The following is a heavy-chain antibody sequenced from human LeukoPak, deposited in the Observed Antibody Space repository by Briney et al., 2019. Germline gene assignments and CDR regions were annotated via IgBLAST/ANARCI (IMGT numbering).Heavy chain of an antibody. CDR2: ICGSGGPT. Sequence: GGSLRLSCAASGFTFNSYAISWVRQPPGKGLDWVSSICGSGGPTYHADSVKGRFTISRDNSKNTLYLQMDNLRAEDKAVYYCARGTATNCYTAVDCWGQGAMVTVSS. J-gene: IGHJ4*02. CDR3: ARGTATNCYTAVDC. V-gene: IGHV3-23*01. CDR1: GFTFNSYA. D-gene: IGHD2-2*02.